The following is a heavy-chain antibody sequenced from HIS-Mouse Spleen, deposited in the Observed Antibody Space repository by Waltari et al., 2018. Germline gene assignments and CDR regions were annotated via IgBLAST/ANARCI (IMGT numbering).Heavy chain of an antibody. CDR1: GYSISSGSY. D-gene: IGHD6-6*01. V-gene: IGHV4-38-2*02. J-gene: IGHJ5*02. CDR3: ARDNGIAARIGWFDP. Sequence: QVQLQESGPGLVKPSETLSLPCTVSGYSISSGSYWGWIRQPPGKGLEWIGSIYHSGSTYYNPSLKSRVTISVDTSKNQFSLKLSSVTAADTAVYYCARDNGIAARIGWFDPWGQGTLVTVSS. CDR2: IYHSGST.